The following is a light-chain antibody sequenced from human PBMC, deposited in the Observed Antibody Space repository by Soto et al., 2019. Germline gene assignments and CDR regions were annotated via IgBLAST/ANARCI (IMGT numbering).Light chain of an antibody. Sequence: QSVLTQPASVSGSPGQSITISCTGTSSDVGSYNLVSWYQQHPGKAPKLMIYEGSKRPSGVSNRFSGSKSGNTASLTISGLQAEDEADYYCCSYAGSRTPYVFGTGTKV. J-gene: IGLJ1*01. V-gene: IGLV2-23*01. CDR3: CSYAGSRTPYV. CDR1: SSDVGSYNL. CDR2: EGS.